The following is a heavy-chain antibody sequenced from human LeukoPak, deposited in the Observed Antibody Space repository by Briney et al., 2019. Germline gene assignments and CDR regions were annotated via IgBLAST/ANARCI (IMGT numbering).Heavy chain of an antibody. V-gene: IGHV3-43D*03. J-gene: IGHJ5*01. D-gene: IGHD6-19*01. Sequence: GGSLRLSCAASGFTFDDYAMHWVRQAPGKGLEWVSLISWDGGSTYYADSVKGRFTISRDNSKNSLYLQMNSLRAEDTALYYCAKGEVGYSSGWFDYWGQGTLVTVSS. CDR3: AKGEVGYSSGWFDY. CDR2: ISWDGGST. CDR1: GFTFDDYA.